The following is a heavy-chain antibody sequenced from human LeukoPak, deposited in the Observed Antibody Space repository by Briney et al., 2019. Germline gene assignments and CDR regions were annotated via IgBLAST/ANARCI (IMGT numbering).Heavy chain of an antibody. CDR1: GGSISSYY. V-gene: IGHV4-59*01. D-gene: IGHD3-22*01. CDR2: IYYSGST. CDR3: ARVELSMIVRL. J-gene: IGHJ4*02. Sequence: SETLSLTCTVSGGSISSYYWSWIRQPPGKGLEWIGYIYYSGSTNYNPSLKSRVTISVDTSKNQFSLKLSSVTAADTAVYYCARVELSMIVRLWGQGTLVTVSS.